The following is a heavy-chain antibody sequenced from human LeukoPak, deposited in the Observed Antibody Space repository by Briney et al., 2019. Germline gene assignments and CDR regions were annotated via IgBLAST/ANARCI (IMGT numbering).Heavy chain of an antibody. J-gene: IGHJ4*02. Sequence: PGGSLRLSCAASGFTFSSYAMSWVRQAPGKGLEWVSAINGSGGSTYYADSVKGRFTISRDNSKNTLYLQMNSLRAEDTAVYYCAKVYSSGWYVDYWGQGTLVTVSS. V-gene: IGHV3-23*01. CDR1: GFTFSSYA. CDR2: INGSGGST. D-gene: IGHD6-19*01. CDR3: AKVYSSGWYVDY.